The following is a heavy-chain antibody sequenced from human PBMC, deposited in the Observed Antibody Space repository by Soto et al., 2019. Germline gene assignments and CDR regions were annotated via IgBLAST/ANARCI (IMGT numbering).Heavy chain of an antibody. CDR1: GFTFSDYY. CDR3: ARAGIAVAGTSWFDP. D-gene: IGHD6-19*01. Sequence: GGSLRLSCAASGFTFSDYYMSWIRQAPGKGLEWVSYISSSSSYTNYADSVKGRFTISRDNAKNSLYLQMNSLRAEDTAVYYCARAGIAVAGTSWFDPWGQGTQVTVSS. V-gene: IGHV3-11*05. CDR2: ISSSSSYT. J-gene: IGHJ5*02.